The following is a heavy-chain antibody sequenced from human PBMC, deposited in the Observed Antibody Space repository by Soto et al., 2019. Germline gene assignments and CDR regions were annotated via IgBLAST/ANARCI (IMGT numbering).Heavy chain of an antibody. CDR3: ARGIAAAHFDS. CDR2: IYYSGST. CDR1: GCSISSGGYY. D-gene: IGHD6-13*01. J-gene: IGHJ4*02. V-gene: IGHV4-31*01. Sequence: QVQLQESGPGLVKPSQTLSLTCTVSGCSISSGGYYWSWIRQHPGKGLEWIGYIYYSGSTYYNPSPESQITISGDTSKNPFSLMLTSVTAADTPVYYCARGIAAAHFDSWGQGTPVTDSP.